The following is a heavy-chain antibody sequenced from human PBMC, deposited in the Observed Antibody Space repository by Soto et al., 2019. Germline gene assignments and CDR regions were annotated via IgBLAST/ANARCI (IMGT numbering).Heavy chain of an antibody. J-gene: IGHJ4*02. D-gene: IGHD3-16*01. Sequence: GGSLRLSCAASGFTFSGYAMSWVRQAPGKGLEWVSVIHGGGNSAYYADSVKGRFTISRDNSKNTLYLQMSSLRGEDTAVYYWAEDWGRGTSSWDFDFLGQGTLVTVSS. CDR1: GFTFSGYA. CDR3: AEDWGRGTSSWDFDF. V-gene: IGHV3-23*01. CDR2: IHGGGNSA.